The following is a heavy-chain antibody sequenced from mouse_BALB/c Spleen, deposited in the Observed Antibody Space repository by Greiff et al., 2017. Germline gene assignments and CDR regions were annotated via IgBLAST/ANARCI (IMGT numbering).Heavy chain of an antibody. J-gene: IGHJ4*01. CDR1: GYSITSGYY. V-gene: IGHV3-6*02. CDR2: ISYDGSN. Sequence: EVQLQQSGPGLVKPSQSLSLTCSVTGYSITSGYYWNWIRQFPGNKLEWMGYISYDGSNNYNPSLKNRISITRDTSKNQFFLKLNSVTTEDTATYYCARGDGNYVTYAMDYWGQGTSVTVSS. CDR3: ARGDGNYVTYAMDY. D-gene: IGHD2-1*01.